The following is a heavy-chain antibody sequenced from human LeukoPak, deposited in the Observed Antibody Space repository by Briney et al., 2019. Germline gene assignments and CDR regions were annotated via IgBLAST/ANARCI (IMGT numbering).Heavy chain of an antibody. Sequence: PGGSLRLSCAASGFTLSSYAMSWVRQAPGEGLEWVSAISGSGGSTYYADSVKGRFTISRDNSKNTLYLQMNSLRAEDTAVYYCAKGLEAAAGHFDYWGQGTLVTVSS. CDR3: AKGLEAAAGHFDY. V-gene: IGHV3-23*01. J-gene: IGHJ4*02. D-gene: IGHD6-13*01. CDR1: GFTLSSYA. CDR2: ISGSGGST.